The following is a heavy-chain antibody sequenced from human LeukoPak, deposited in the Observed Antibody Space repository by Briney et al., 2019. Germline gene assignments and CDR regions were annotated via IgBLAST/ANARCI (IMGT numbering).Heavy chain of an antibody. V-gene: IGHV3-53*01. CDR2: LYTGGST. D-gene: IGHD3-22*01. Sequence: TGGSLRLSCAASGFLVSDNYMHWLRQAPGKGLEWVSVLYTGGSTYYADSVKGRFTISRDNAKNSLCLQMNSLRDEDTAVYYCARSYYDSTPSNYYGMDVWGQGTTVTVSS. CDR1: GFLVSDNY. J-gene: IGHJ6*02. CDR3: ARSYYDSTPSNYYGMDV.